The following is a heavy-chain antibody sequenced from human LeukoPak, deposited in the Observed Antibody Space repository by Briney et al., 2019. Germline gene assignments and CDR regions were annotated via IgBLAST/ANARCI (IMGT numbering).Heavy chain of an antibody. D-gene: IGHD3-3*01. CDR3: AKDADFWSGYSY. CDR2: ISGDGGST. J-gene: IGHJ4*02. Sequence: VGSLRLSCAASGFTFDDYAMHWVRQAPGKGLEWVSLISGDGGSTYYADSVKGRFTISRDNSKNSLYLQMNSLRTEDTALYYCAKDADFWSGYSYWGQGTLVTVSS. CDR1: GFTFDDYA. V-gene: IGHV3-43*02.